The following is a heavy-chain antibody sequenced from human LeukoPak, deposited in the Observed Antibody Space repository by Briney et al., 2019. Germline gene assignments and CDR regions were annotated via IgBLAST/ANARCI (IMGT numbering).Heavy chain of an antibody. CDR2: IYYSGTT. D-gene: IGHD1/OR15-1a*01. CDR3: ARDEQRKNWFDP. V-gene: IGHV4-59*12. CDR1: GGSISGYY. J-gene: IGHJ5*02. Sequence: SETLSLTCSVSGGSISGYYWSWIRQPPGKGLEWIGYIYYSGTTIYNPSLKSRLTISLDTSKNQFSLNLSSVTAADTAVYYCARDEQRKNWFDPWGQGTLVTVSS.